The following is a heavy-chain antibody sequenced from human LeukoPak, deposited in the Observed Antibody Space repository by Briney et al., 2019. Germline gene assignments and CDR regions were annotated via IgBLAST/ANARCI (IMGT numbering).Heavy chain of an antibody. CDR1: GFTFSSYS. J-gene: IGHJ4*02. Sequence: GSLRLSCAASGFTFSSYSMNWVRQAPGKGLEWVSYISSSSSTIYYADSVKGRFTISRDNAKNSLYLQMNSLRAEDTAVYYCAKDPPYSSSWDFDYWGQGTLVTVSS. CDR2: ISSSSSTI. CDR3: AKDPPYSSSWDFDY. V-gene: IGHV3-48*01. D-gene: IGHD6-6*01.